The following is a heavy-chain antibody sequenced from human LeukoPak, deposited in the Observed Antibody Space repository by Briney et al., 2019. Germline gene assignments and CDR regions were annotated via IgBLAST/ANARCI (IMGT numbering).Heavy chain of an antibody. D-gene: IGHD6-13*01. V-gene: IGHV1-3*01. Sequence: ASVKVSCKASGHTSTTYAIHWVRQAPGQGLEWMGWINAGNGNIKYSQKFQGRVTITGDTSASTAYMELSSLRSEDTAVYYCARGLYSSSWYFEVSGNWFDPWGQGTLVTVSS. CDR3: ARGLYSSSWYFEVSGNWFDP. J-gene: IGHJ5*02. CDR1: GHTSTTYA. CDR2: INAGNGNI.